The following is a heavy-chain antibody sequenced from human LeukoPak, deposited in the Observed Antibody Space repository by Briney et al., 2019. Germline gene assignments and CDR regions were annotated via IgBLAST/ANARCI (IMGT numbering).Heavy chain of an antibody. CDR3: ARVDRSPDIVVVPAAIIRPGAFDI. CDR1: GYTFTSYG. D-gene: IGHD2-2*01. J-gene: IGHJ3*02. CDR2: ISAYNGNT. Sequence: GASVKVSCKASGYTFTSYGISWVRQAPGQGLEWMGWISAYNGNTNYAQKLQGRVTMTTDTYTSTAYMELRSLRSDDTAVYYCARVDRSPDIVVVPAAIIRPGAFDIWGQGTMVTVSS. V-gene: IGHV1-18*01.